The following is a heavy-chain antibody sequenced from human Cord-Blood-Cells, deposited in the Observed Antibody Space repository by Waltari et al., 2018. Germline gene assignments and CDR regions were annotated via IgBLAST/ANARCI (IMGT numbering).Heavy chain of an antibody. CDR1: GSPFSRYG. V-gene: IGHV3-30*18. CDR3: AKGGDFDI. J-gene: IGHJ3*02. Sequence: QVQLVESGGGVVQPGRSLRPSCGASGSPFSRYGMHWVRPAPGKGLEWLAVISYDGSNKYYADSVKGRFTISRDNSKNTLYLQMNSLRAEDTAVYYCAKGGDFDIWGQGTMVTVSS. CDR2: ISYDGSNK.